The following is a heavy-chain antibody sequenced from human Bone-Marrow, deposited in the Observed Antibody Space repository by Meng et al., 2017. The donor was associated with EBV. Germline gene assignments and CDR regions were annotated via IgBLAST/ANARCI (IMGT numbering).Heavy chain of an antibody. CDR1: GYTFTSYY. D-gene: IGHD3-9*01. CDR3: VRDISGYSSDY. J-gene: IGHJ4*02. V-gene: IGHV1-46*01. Sequence: QWQLVQSVAEVGNPGASMTVSCKASGYTFTSYYIHWVRQAPGQVLEWMGIINPSGGTTTYAQKFQGRVTMTRDTSTSTVYMDLSSLRSEDTAVYYCVRDISGYSSDYWGQGTLVTVSS. CDR2: INPSGGTT.